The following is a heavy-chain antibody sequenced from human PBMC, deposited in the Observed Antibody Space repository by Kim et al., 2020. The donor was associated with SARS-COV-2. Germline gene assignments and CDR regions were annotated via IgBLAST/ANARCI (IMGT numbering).Heavy chain of an antibody. CDR1: GGSFSGYY. CDR3: ARGKGQWPVRGYFDY. D-gene: IGHD6-19*01. V-gene: IGHV4-34*01. J-gene: IGHJ4*02. Sequence: SETLSLTCAVYGGSFSGYYWSWIRQPPGKGLEWIGEINHSGSTNYNPSLKSRVTISVDTSKNQFSLKLSSVTAADTAVYYCARGKGQWPVRGYFDYWGQG. CDR2: INHSGST.